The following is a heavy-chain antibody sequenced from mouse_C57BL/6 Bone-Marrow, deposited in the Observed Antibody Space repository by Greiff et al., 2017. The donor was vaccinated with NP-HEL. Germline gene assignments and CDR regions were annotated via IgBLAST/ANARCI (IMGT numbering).Heavy chain of an antibody. Sequence: VQLQQSGPELVKPGASVKISCKASGYSFTDYNMNWVKQSNGKSLEWIGVINPNYGTTSYNQKFKGKATLTVDQSSRTAYMQLNSLTSEDSAVYYCASGLYYGYVPFAYWGQGTLVTVSA. CDR1: GYSFTDYN. J-gene: IGHJ3*01. CDR2: INPNYGTT. D-gene: IGHD2-2*01. CDR3: ASGLYYGYVPFAY. V-gene: IGHV1-39*01.